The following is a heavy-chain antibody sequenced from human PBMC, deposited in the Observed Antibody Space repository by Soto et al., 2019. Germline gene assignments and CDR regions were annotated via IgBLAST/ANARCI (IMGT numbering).Heavy chain of an antibody. D-gene: IGHD1-26*01. J-gene: IGHJ5*02. CDR1: LGSFIGYY. CDR2: INHSGST. Sequence: SATLSLTCAVYLGSFIGYYWSWIYKPPGKGLEWIGEINHSGSTNYNPSLKSRVTISVDTSKNQFSLKLSSVTAADTAVYYCARRLGNSGSYPSDNWFDPWGQGTLVT. V-gene: IGHV4-34*01. CDR3: ARRLGNSGSYPSDNWFDP.